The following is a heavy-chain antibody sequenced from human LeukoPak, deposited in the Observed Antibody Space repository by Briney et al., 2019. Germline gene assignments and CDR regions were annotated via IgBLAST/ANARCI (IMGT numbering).Heavy chain of an antibody. J-gene: IGHJ6*03. D-gene: IGHD2/OR15-2a*01. CDR3: AKPRREYFYYYYMGV. CDR1: GFTFTSWA. Sequence: GTSLRLSCAASGFTFTSWAMHWVRQAPGKGLEWVALISSDGSNTYYADSVKGRFTISRDDSNNTLYLQMDSLRPEDTAVYFCAKPRREYFYYYYMGVWGEGTTVTVSS. CDR2: ISSDGSNT. V-gene: IGHV3-30*04.